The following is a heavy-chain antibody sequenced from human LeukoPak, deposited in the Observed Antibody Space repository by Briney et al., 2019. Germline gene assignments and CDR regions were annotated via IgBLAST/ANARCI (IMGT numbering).Heavy chain of an antibody. V-gene: IGHV1-24*01. CDR3: ATGAFSWDAFDT. D-gene: IGHD3-16*01. J-gene: IGHJ3*02. CDR1: GYTLTELS. Sequence: ASVKVSCKVSGYTLTELSIHWVRQAPGKGLEWMGGSDPEDGEKIYAQNFQGRVDMTEDTSSDTASMELSSLTSEDTAVYYCATGAFSWDAFDTWGQGTVVTVSS. CDR2: SDPEDGEK.